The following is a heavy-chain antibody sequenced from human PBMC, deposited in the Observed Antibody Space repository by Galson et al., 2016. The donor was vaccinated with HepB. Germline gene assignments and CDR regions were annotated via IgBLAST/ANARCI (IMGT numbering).Heavy chain of an antibody. CDR2: TSFDGTYK. V-gene: IGHV3-30*03. CDR1: GFTFSNSA. Sequence: SLRLSCADSGFTFSNSAMHWVRQAPGKGLAWVAVTSFDGTYKYYADSVKGRFTISRDNSKNTLYLQMNSPTPEDTAVYYCARDRGHWGVLSYYFDSWGQGTLVTVSS. J-gene: IGHJ4*02. D-gene: IGHD3-16*02. CDR3: ARDRGHWGVLSYYFDS.